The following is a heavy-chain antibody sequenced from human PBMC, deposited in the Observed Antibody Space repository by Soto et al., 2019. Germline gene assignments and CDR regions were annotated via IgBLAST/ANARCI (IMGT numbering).Heavy chain of an antibody. Sequence: QVQLQESGPGAVKPSQTMSLTCTVSGDSITSCGYYWSWLRPPPGKDLEGIGYIYHSGGASYNPPLTGRATISSDTSKNQFSLRLNAVTAAVTATYYCARDYYGAASQYYCYGMEVWGKGTTVTVSS. V-gene: IGHV4-31*03. CDR1: GDSITSCGYY. CDR3: ARDYYGAASQYYCYGMEV. J-gene: IGHJ6*04. D-gene: IGHD3-10*01. CDR2: IYHSGGA.